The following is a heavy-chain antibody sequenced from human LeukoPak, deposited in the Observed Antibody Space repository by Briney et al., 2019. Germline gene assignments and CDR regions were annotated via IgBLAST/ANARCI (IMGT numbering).Heavy chain of an antibody. CDR1: GGSISSYY. CDR2: IYTSGST. CDR3: ARGRRFFDRDFFDY. V-gene: IGHV4-4*07. D-gene: IGHD3-9*01. J-gene: IGHJ4*02. Sequence: SETLSLTCTVSGGSISSYYWSWIRQPAGKGLEWIGHIYTSGSTNYNPSLKSRVTMSVDTSKNQFSLKLISVTAADTAVYYCARGRRFFDRDFFDYWGQGTLVTVSS.